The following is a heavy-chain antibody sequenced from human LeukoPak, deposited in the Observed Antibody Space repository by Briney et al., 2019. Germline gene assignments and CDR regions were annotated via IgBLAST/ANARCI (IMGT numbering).Heavy chain of an antibody. V-gene: IGHV4-39*01. CDR3: ARGRPYSGGYHLDY. CDR1: GGSVSGGSYY. D-gene: IGHD1-26*01. CDR2: IYYSGST. J-gene: IGHJ4*02. Sequence: SETLSLTCTVSGGSVSGGSYYWSWIRQPPGKGLEWIGNIYYSGSTYYNPSLKSRVTMSVDTSKNQFFLKLNSVTAADTAVYYCARGRPYSGGYHLDYWGQGTLVTVSA.